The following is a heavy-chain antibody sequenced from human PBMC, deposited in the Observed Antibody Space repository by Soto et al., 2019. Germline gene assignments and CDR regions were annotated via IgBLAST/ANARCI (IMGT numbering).Heavy chain of an antibody. V-gene: IGHV6-1*01. D-gene: IGHD6-13*01. CDR1: GDSVSSNSAA. CDR2: TYYRSKWYN. J-gene: IGHJ4*02. Sequence: QSQTLSLTCAISGDSVSSNSAAWNWIRQSPSRGLEWLGRTYYRSKWYNDYAVSVKSRITINPDTSKNQFSLQLNSVTPEDTAVYYCARVSGSSWPVGLDYWGQGTLVTVSS. CDR3: ARVSGSSWPVGLDY.